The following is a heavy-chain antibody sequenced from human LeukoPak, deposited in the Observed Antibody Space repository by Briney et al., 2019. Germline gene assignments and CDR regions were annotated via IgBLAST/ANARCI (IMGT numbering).Heavy chain of an antibody. CDR1: GFSFSVYA. CDR3: ARGGGNFDRSRYYECYFDY. J-gene: IGHJ4*02. D-gene: IGHD3-22*01. V-gene: IGHV3-23*01. Sequence: GGSLRLSCVASGFSFSVYAMSWVRQAPGKGLEWVSGISGSGGRTYSADSVKGRFTISRDNSRKTLYLQMNSLRAEDTAVYYCARGGGNFDRSRYYECYFDYWGQGNLVTVSS. CDR2: ISGSGGRT.